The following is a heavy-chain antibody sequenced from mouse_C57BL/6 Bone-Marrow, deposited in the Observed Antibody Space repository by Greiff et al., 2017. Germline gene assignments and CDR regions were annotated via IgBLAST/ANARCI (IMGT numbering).Heavy chain of an antibody. Sequence: QVQLKQSGAELARPGASVKLSCKASGYTFTSYGISWVKQRTGQGLEWIGEIYPRSGNTYYNEKFQGKATLTADKSSSTAYMELRSLTSEDSAVYFCARSDYRDYWGQGTTLTVSS. CDR2: IYPRSGNT. D-gene: IGHD2-4*01. CDR1: GYTFTSYG. J-gene: IGHJ2*01. V-gene: IGHV1-81*01. CDR3: ARSDYRDY.